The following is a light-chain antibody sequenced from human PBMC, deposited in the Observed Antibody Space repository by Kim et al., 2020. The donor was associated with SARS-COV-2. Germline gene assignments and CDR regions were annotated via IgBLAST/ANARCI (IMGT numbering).Light chain of an antibody. V-gene: IGKV3-20*01. CDR1: QTIGTS. CDR3: QHHVAAPYT. J-gene: IGKJ2*01. Sequence: SLSPGERATISCRPSQTIGTSLAWYQQKPGQPPRLLFYGASNMAAGIPDRFSASGSETDFTLTITRLEPEDFAVYHCQHHVAAPYTFGQGTKLEI. CDR2: GAS.